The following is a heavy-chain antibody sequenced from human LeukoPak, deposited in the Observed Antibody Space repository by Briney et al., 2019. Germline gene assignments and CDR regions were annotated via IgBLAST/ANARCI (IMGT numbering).Heavy chain of an antibody. CDR1: GFTFSSYA. CDR2: ISGSGGST. Sequence: PGGSLRLSCAASGFTFSSYAMSWVRQAPGKGLEWVSAISGSGGSTYYADSVKGRFTISRDNSKNTLYLQMNSLRAEDTAVYYCARVSSLDFDAFDIWGQGTMVTVSS. V-gene: IGHV3-23*01. D-gene: IGHD2-2*03. CDR3: ARVSSLDFDAFDI. J-gene: IGHJ3*02.